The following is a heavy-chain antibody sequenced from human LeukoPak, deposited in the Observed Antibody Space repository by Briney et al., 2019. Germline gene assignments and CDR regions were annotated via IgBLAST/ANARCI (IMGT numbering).Heavy chain of an antibody. CDR2: ISACNGNT. V-gene: IGHV1-18*01. D-gene: IGHD3-10*01. CDR1: SYTFTSYG. CDR3: ARETNYYGSGSYYNGVFSGNWFDP. J-gene: IGHJ5*02. Sequence: ASVKVSCKASSYTFTSYGIGWVRQAPGLGLEWMGWISACNGNTNYAQKLQGRVTMTTDTSTSTAYMELRSLRSDDTAVYYCARETNYYGSGSYYNGVFSGNWFDPWGQGTLVTVSS.